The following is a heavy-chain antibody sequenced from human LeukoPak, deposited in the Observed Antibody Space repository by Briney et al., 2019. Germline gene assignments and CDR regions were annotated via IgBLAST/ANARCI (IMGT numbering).Heavy chain of an antibody. J-gene: IGHJ3*02. Sequence: PGGSLRLSCVASGLTFSDYEMNWVRQAPGKGLEWISYIRNSGSTTYYADSVKGRFTISRDNAENSLYLQMNSLRAEDTAVYYCARDPLPGYCSSTSCYGQGSDAFDIWGQGTMVTVSS. CDR1: GLTFSDYE. CDR2: IRNSGSTT. CDR3: ARDPLPGYCSSTSCYGQGSDAFDI. V-gene: IGHV3-48*03. D-gene: IGHD2-2*01.